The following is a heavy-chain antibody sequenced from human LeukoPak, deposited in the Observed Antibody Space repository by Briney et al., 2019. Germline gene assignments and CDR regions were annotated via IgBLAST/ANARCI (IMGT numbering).Heavy chain of an antibody. Sequence: GGSLRLSCAASGFTFSSYAMHWVRQAPGKGLEWVAVISYDGSNKYYADSVKGRFTISRDNSKNTLYLQMNSLRAEDTAVYYCARGGFDHYFDYWGQGTLVTVSS. V-gene: IGHV3-30-3*01. D-gene: IGHD3-9*01. CDR3: ARGGFDHYFDY. CDR2: ISYDGSNK. J-gene: IGHJ4*02. CDR1: GFTFSSYA.